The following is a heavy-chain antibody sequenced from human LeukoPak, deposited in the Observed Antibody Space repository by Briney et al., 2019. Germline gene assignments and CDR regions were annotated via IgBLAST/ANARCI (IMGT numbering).Heavy chain of an antibody. CDR3: ARDYDFWSGYYSPTRGYFGY. V-gene: IGHV3-7*01. CDR1: GFTFSSYW. CDR2: IKQDGSEK. J-gene: IGHJ4*02. Sequence: GGSLRLSCAASGFTFSSYWMSWVRQAPGKGLEWVANIKQDGSEKYYVDSVKGRFTISRDNSKNTLYLQMDSLRAEDTAVYYCARDYDFWSGYYSPTRGYFGYWGQGTLVTVSS. D-gene: IGHD3-3*01.